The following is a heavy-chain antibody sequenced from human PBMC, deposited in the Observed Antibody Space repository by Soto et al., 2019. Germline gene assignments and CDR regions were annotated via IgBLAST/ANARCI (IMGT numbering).Heavy chain of an antibody. J-gene: IGHJ4*02. CDR1: GGSISSYY. CDR3: ASGGIAVAGYFDY. CDR2: IYCSGST. D-gene: IGHD6-19*01. Sequence: SETLSLTCTVSGGSISSYYWSWIRQPPGKGLEWIGYIYCSGSTNYNPSLKSRVTISVDTSKNQFSLKLSSVTAADTAVYYCASGGIAVAGYFDYWGQGTLVTVS. V-gene: IGHV4-59*01.